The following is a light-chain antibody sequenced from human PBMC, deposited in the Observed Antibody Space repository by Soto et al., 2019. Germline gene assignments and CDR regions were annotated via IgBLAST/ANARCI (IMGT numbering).Light chain of an antibody. V-gene: IGKV1-5*03. CDR2: KAS. Sequence: DIQMTQSPSTLSGSVGDRVTITCRASQTISSWLAWYQQKPGKAPKLLIYKASTLKSGVPSRFSGSGSGTEFTLTISSLQPDEFATYDWKHYSSYSEAFGQGTKVDIK. CDR1: QTISSW. CDR3: KHYSSYSEA. J-gene: IGKJ1*01.